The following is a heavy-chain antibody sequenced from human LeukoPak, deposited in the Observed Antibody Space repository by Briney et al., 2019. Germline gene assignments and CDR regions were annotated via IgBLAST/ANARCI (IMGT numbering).Heavy chain of an antibody. J-gene: IGHJ3*02. CDR2: IYYSGST. Sequence: SETLSLTCTVSGYSISSGYCWGWIRPPPGKGLEWIGYIYYSGSTNYNPSLKSRVTISVDTSKNQFSLKLSSVTAADTAVYYCGRWLQPGASDIWGQGTMVTVSS. CDR1: GYSISSGYC. CDR3: GRWLQPGASDI. V-gene: IGHV4-61*01. D-gene: IGHD5-24*01.